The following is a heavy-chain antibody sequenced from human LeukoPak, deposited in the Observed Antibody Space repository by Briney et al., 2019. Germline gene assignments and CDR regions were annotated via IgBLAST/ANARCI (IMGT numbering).Heavy chain of an antibody. D-gene: IGHD1-1*01. J-gene: IGHJ4*02. Sequence: GGSLRLSCVASGLSVSSNYMSWVRQAPGKGLEWVSILSAGGGSTYYADSVKGRFTISRDNSNNTLFLQMNSLRAEDTAVYYCAKTTTGTTTYFDYWGQGTLVTVSS. CDR2: LSAGGGST. CDR1: GLSVSSNY. CDR3: AKTTTGTTTYFDY. V-gene: IGHV3-23*01.